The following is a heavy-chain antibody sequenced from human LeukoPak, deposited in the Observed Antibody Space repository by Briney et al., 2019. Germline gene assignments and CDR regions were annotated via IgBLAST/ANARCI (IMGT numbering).Heavy chain of an antibody. Sequence: GGSLRLSCAASGNYWMHWVRQAPGKGLVWVSHINSDGSWTSYADSVKGRFTISKDNAKNTLYLQMNSLRAEDTAVYYCAKDPYSYGPPYYFDYWGQGTLVTASS. D-gene: IGHD5-18*01. V-gene: IGHV3-74*01. J-gene: IGHJ4*02. CDR2: INSDGSWT. CDR1: GNYW. CDR3: AKDPYSYGPPYYFDY.